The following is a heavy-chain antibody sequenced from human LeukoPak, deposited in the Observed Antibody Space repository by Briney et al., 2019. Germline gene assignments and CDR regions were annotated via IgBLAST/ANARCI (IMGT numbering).Heavy chain of an antibody. J-gene: IGHJ3*02. CDR1: GYSISSGYY. CDR2: IYHSGST. D-gene: IGHD3-22*01. CDR3: ARENDSSGYQEEKAFDI. V-gene: IGHV4-38-2*02. Sequence: SSETLSLTCTVSGYSISSGYYWGWIRQPPGKGLEWIGSIYHSGSTYYNPSLKSRVTMSVDTSKNQFSLKLSSVTAADTAVYYCARENDSSGYQEEKAFDIWGQGTMVTVSS.